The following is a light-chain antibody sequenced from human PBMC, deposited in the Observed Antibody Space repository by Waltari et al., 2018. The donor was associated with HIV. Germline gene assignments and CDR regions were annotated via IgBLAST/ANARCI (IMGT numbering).Light chain of an antibody. CDR2: STN. Sequence: QTVVTQEPSLTVSLGGTVTLTCASNTGAVPSTYYPAWFQQRPGQAPRPLIYSTNNKHSWTPARVSGSLLGDKAALTLSGVQPEDEADYYCLLYHDGGSVVFGGGTKLTVL. CDR1: TGAVPSTYY. CDR3: LLYHDGGSVV. J-gene: IGLJ2*01. V-gene: IGLV7-43*01.